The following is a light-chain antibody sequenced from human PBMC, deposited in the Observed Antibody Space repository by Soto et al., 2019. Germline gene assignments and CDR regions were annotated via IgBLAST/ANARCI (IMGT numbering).Light chain of an antibody. CDR1: QGISNS. J-gene: IGKJ2*03. CDR3: QNYNSVPYS. V-gene: IGKV1-27*01. Sequence: DIQMTQSPSSLSASVGDRVTITCRASQGISNSIAWYQEKPGKVPKLLIYGASTLHSGVPSRFSGSGSGTDFTLTISSLQAEDVATYSCQNYNSVPYSFGQGTKLEIK. CDR2: GAS.